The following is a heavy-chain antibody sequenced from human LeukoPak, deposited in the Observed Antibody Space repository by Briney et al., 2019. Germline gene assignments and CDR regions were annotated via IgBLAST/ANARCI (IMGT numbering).Heavy chain of an antibody. CDR3: ARKYNWNPPFDP. CDR1: GGSISSSNW. J-gene: IGHJ5*02. V-gene: IGHV4-4*02. Sequence: PSGTLSLTCAVSGGSISSSNWWSWVRQPPGKGLEWIGEINHSGSTNYNPSLKSRVTISVDTSKNQFSLKLTSVTAADTAVYYCARKYNWNPPFDPWGQGTLVTVSS. D-gene: IGHD1-1*01. CDR2: INHSGST.